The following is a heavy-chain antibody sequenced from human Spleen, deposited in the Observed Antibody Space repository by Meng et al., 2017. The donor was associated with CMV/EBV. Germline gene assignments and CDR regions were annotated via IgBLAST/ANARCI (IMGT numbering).Heavy chain of an antibody. CDR3: AGYGRGYDFWGGPV. V-gene: IGHV4-39*07. CDR1: GGSISRSTCY. D-gene: IGHD3-3*01. Sequence: SGGSISRSTCYWGWLRQHSGKGLEWIGNIYYSGSTSYYPSLKSRVTISVDTSKNQFSLQLTSVTAADPAVYYCAGYGRGYDFWGGPVWGQGTMVTVSS. CDR2: IYYSGST. J-gene: IGHJ3*01.